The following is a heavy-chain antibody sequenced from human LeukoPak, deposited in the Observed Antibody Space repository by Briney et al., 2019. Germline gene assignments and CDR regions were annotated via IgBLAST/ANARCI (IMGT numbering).Heavy chain of an antibody. J-gene: IGHJ2*01. V-gene: IGHV3-9*01. CDR1: GFTFDDYA. Sequence: GRSLRLSCAASGFTFDDYAMHWVRQAPGKGLEWVSGISWNSGSIGYADSVKGRFTISRDNAKNSLYLQMNSLRAEDTALYHCAKDIAVDTAMGDWYFDLWGRGTLVTVSS. CDR3: AKDIAVDTAMGDWYFDL. CDR2: ISWNSGSI. D-gene: IGHD5-18*01.